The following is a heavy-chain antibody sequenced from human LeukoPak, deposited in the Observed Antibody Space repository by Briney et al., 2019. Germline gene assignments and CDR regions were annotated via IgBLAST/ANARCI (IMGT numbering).Heavy chain of an antibody. CDR3: ARSSEGRYYYDSSGFSYYYYYMDV. CDR2: MNPNSGNT. J-gene: IGHJ6*03. CDR1: GYTFTSYD. D-gene: IGHD3-22*01. V-gene: IGHV1-8*03. Sequence: ASVKVSCKASGYTFTSYDINWVRQATGQGLEWMGWMNPNSGNTGYAQKFQGRVTITRNTSISTAYMELSSLRSEDTAVYYCARSSEGRYYYDSSGFSYYYYYMDVWGKGTTVTISS.